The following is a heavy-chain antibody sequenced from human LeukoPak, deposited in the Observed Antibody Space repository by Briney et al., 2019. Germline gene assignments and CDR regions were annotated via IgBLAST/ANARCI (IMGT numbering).Heavy chain of an antibody. Sequence: SETLSLTCAVYGGSFSGYYWSWIRQPPGKGLEWIGEINHSGSPNYNPSLKSRVTISVDTSKNQFSLKLSSVTAADTAVYYCARGPRVGSSHFDYWGQGTLDTVSS. CDR1: GGSFSGYY. CDR2: INHSGSP. V-gene: IGHV4-34*01. CDR3: ARGPRVGSSHFDY. D-gene: IGHD1-26*01. J-gene: IGHJ4*02.